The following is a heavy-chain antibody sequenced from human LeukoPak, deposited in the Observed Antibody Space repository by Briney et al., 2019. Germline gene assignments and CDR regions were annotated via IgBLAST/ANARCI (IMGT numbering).Heavy chain of an antibody. Sequence: SETLSLTYAVYGGSFSDYYWTWIRQPPGKGLEWSWEINHSGSTNYNPSLKGRGTVSVDTSKYQFSLKLSSVTAADTAVYYCARRPDYYDSSGYPVPTDFWGQGTLVTVSS. V-gene: IGHV4-34*01. D-gene: IGHD3-22*01. CDR2: INHSGST. J-gene: IGHJ4*02. CDR1: GGSFSDYY. CDR3: ARRPDYYDSSGYPVPTDF.